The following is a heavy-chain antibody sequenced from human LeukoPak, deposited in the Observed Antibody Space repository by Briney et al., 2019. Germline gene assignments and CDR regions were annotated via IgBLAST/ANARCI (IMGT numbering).Heavy chain of an antibody. D-gene: IGHD5-12*01. J-gene: IGHJ4*02. CDR3: ARDRGYTQDY. CDR2: INADGSIR. Sequence: GGSLRLSCVASDFTIAHTWVDWVRQDPGEGLVWVSSINADGSIRNYADSVKGRFTISRDNARNTLYLQMNSLRAEDTAVYFCARDRGYTQDYWGQGTLVTVSS. V-gene: IGHV3-74*01. CDR1: DFTIAHTW.